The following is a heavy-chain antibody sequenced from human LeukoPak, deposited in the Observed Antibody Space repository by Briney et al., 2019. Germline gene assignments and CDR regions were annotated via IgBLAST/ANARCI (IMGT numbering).Heavy chain of an antibody. V-gene: IGHV1-18*01. D-gene: IGHD3-10*01. CDR3: AALRGVYGMDV. CDR2: ISAYNGNT. CDR1: GYTFTSYG. Sequence: ASVKVSCKASGYTFTSYGISWVRQAPGQGLEWMGWISAYNGNTNYAQKLQGRVTMTTDTSTSTACMELRSLRSDDTAVYYCAALRGVYGMDVWGQGTTVTVSS. J-gene: IGHJ6*02.